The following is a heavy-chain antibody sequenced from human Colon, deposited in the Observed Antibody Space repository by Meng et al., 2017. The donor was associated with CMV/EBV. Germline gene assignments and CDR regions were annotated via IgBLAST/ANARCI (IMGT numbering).Heavy chain of an antibody. CDR1: GYSFTNFD. CDR2: MNPATGNT. V-gene: IGHV1-8*01. CDR3: ARVRLAAAGSEPFSI. D-gene: IGHD6-13*01. J-gene: IGHJ6*02. Sequence: ASVKVSCKASGYSFTNFDIYWVRQAPGQGLEGMGWMNPATGNTGYAETLQGRVTMTRDNSIGTAYMELSGLRSEDTAVYYCARVRLAAAGSEPFSIWGQGTTVTVSS.